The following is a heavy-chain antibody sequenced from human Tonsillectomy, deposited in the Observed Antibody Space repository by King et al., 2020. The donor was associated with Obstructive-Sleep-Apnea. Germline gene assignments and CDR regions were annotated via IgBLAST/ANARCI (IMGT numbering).Heavy chain of an antibody. V-gene: IGHV3-30*18. Sequence: VQLVESGGGVVQPGRSLRLSCAASGFTFSSYGMHWVRQAPGKGLEWVAVISYDGSNKYYADSVKGRFTISRDNSKNTLYLQMNSLRAEDTAVYYCAKDLSISVRGVFYGMDVWGQGTTVTVSS. CDR3: AKDLSISVRGVFYGMDV. J-gene: IGHJ6*02. CDR2: ISYDGSNK. D-gene: IGHD3-10*01. CDR1: GFTFSSYG.